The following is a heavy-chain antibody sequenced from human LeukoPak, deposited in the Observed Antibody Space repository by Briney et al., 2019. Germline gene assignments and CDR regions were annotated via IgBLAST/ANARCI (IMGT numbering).Heavy chain of an antibody. CDR2: INHSGST. Sequence: KPSETLSLTCAVYGGSFSGYYWSWIRQPPGKRLEWIGEINHSGSTNYNPSLKSRVTISVDTSKNQFSLRLTSVTAADTAVYYCARGRGCSCTSCYTDYYYYMDVWGKGTTVTVSS. CDR1: GGSFSGYY. D-gene: IGHD2-2*02. J-gene: IGHJ6*03. V-gene: IGHV4-34*01. CDR3: ARGRGCSCTSCYTDYYYYMDV.